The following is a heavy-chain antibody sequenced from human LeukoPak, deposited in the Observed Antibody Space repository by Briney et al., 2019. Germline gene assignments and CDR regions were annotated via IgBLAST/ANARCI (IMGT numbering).Heavy chain of an antibody. CDR2: ISAYNGNT. CDR3: ARATPAGYYYGMDV. CDR1: GYTSTSYG. Sequence: ASVKVSCKASGYTSTSYGISWVRQAPGQGLEWMGWISAYNGNTNYAQKLQGRVTMTTDTSTSTAYMELRSLRSDDTAVYYCARATPAGYYYGMDVWGQGTTVTVSS. J-gene: IGHJ6*02. V-gene: IGHV1-18*01.